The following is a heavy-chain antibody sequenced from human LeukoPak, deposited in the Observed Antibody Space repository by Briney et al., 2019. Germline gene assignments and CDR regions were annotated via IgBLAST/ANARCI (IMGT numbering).Heavy chain of an antibody. Sequence: GASVKVSCKASGYTFTSYYMHWVQQAPGQGLEWMGIINPSGGSTSYAQKFQGRVTMTRDTSTSTVYMELSSLRSEDTAVYYCARVAVAGAYYYYGMDVWGQGTTVTVSS. CDR2: INPSGGST. D-gene: IGHD6-19*01. CDR1: GYTFTSYY. V-gene: IGHV1-46*01. CDR3: ARVAVAGAYYYYGMDV. J-gene: IGHJ6*02.